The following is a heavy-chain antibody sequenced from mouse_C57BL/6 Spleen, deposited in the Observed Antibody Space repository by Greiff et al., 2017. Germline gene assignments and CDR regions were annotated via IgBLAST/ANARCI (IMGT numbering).Heavy chain of an antibody. J-gene: IGHJ3*01. CDR2: IRNKANGYTT. V-gene: IGHV7-3*01. CDR3: ARYFDYGSSYTFAY. Sequence: DVQLVESGGGLVQPGGSLSLSCAASGFTFTDYYMSWVRQPPGKALEWLGFIRNKANGYTTEYSASVKGRFTISRDNSQSILYLQMNALRAEDSATYYCARYFDYGSSYTFAYWGQGTLVTVSA. D-gene: IGHD1-1*01. CDR1: GFTFTDYY.